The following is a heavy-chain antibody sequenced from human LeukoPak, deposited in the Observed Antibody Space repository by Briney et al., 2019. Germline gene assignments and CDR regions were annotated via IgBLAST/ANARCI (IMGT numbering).Heavy chain of an antibody. CDR2: IYYSGST. V-gene: IGHV4-31*03. J-gene: IGHJ5*02. Sequence: SETLSLTCTVSGGSISSGGYYWSWIRQHPGKGLEWIGYIYYSGSTYYNPSLKSRVTISVDTSKNQFSLKLSSVTAADTAVYYCARAVAANPTNNWFNPWGQGTLVTVSS. D-gene: IGHD2-15*01. CDR1: GGSISSGGYY. CDR3: ARAVAANPTNNWFNP.